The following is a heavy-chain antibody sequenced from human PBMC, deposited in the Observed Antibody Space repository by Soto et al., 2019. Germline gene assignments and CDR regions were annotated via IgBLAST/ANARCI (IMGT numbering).Heavy chain of an antibody. CDR2: IYHSGST. CDR1: GYSISSGYY. Sequence: KPSETLSLTCAVSGYSISSGYYWGWIRQPPGKGLEWIGSIYHSGSTYYNPSLKSRVTISVDTSKNQFSLKLSSVTAADTAVYYCARDGFLEWLLYGEVSANWFDPWGQGTLVTVSS. D-gene: IGHD3-3*01. CDR3: ARDGFLEWLLYGEVSANWFDP. V-gene: IGHV4-38-2*02. J-gene: IGHJ5*02.